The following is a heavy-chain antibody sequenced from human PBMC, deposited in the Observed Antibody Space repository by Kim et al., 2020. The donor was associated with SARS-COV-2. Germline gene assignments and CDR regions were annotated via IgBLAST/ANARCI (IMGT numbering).Heavy chain of an antibody. CDR2: INPSGGST. CDR3: VRGTHSLAYCGGDCYLLGY. CDR1: GYTFTSYY. D-gene: IGHD2-21*02. J-gene: IGHJ4*02. V-gene: IGHV1-46*01. Sequence: ASVKVSCKASGYTFTSYYMHWVRQAPGQGLEWMGIINPSGGSTSYAQKFQGRVTMTRDTSTSTVYMELSSLRSEDTAVYYCVRGTHSLAYCGGDCYLLGYWGQGTLVTVSS.